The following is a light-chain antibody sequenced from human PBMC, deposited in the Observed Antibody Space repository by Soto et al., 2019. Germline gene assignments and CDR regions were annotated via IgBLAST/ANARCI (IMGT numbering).Light chain of an antibody. CDR3: QQYDKWPRT. Sequence: EIVMTQSPAILSVSPGERATLSCRASQSVTSNLVWYHQKRGQAPRLLIYGASTRATGIPARFTAGGSGTEFTLTLSSLQSDDLAVYYCQQYDKWPRTFGQGTKVDIK. J-gene: IGKJ1*01. V-gene: IGKV3-15*01. CDR2: GAS. CDR1: QSVTSN.